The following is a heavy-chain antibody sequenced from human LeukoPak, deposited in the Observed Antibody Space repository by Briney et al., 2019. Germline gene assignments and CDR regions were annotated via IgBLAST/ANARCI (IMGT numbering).Heavy chain of an antibody. CDR3: ASQYPYILDGMDV. CDR1: GGTFSSYA. Sequence: SVKVSCKASGGTFSSYAISWVRQAPGQGLEWMGGIIPIFGTANYAQKFQGRVTITADKSTSTAYMELSSLRSGDTAVYYCASQYPYILDGMDVWGKGTTVTVSS. J-gene: IGHJ6*04. D-gene: IGHD2-2*01. V-gene: IGHV1-69*06. CDR2: IIPIFGTA.